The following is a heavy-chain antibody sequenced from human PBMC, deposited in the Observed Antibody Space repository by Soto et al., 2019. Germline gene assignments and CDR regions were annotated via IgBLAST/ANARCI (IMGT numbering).Heavy chain of an antibody. Sequence: QLQLQESGSGLVKPSQTLSLTCAVSGVSISSDGYFWSWIRQPPGKGLEWIGFIYQSGSTYYNPSLKSRGTMSVDRSKNQFSLTLTSVTAADTAVSYCARAYYDFWTSYHYGMDVWGQGTTVTVSS. CDR1: GVSISSDGYF. CDR3: ARAYYDFWTSYHYGMDV. J-gene: IGHJ6*02. CDR2: IYQSGST. D-gene: IGHD3-3*01. V-gene: IGHV4-30-2*01.